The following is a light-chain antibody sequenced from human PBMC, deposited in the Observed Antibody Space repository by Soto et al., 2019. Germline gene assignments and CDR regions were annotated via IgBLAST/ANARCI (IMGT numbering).Light chain of an antibody. CDR1: QSVRSY. Sequence: EIVLTQSPATLSLSPGQRASLSCRASQSVRSYLAWYQQKPGQAHRLLIYDASNRATGIPARFSGSGSGTYFTLTISSLERGDFSVYYCQQRSDWAGLTFGGGPKVEI. CDR2: DAS. CDR3: QQRSDWAGLT. V-gene: IGKV3-11*01. J-gene: IGKJ4*01.